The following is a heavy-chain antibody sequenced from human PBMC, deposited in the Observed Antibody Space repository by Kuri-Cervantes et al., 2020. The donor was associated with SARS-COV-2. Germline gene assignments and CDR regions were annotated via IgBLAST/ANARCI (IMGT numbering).Heavy chain of an antibody. J-gene: IGHJ4*02. Sequence: GESLKISCAASGFTFSSCVLHWVRQAPGKGLEWVAIISYDGSNKYYADSVKGRFTISRDNSKNTQYLQMNSLRAEDTAVYYCATDRVGVHDNWGQGTLVTVSS. CDR2: ISYDGSNK. CDR3: ATDRVGVHDN. D-gene: IGHD2-21*01. V-gene: IGHV3-30-3*01. CDR1: GFTFSSCV.